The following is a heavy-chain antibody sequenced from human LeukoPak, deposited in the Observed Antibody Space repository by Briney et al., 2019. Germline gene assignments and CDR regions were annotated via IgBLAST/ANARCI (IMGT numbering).Heavy chain of an antibody. Sequence: GGSLRLSCAASGFTFSSYGMSWVRQAPGKGLEWVSAISGSGGSTYYADSVKGRFTISRDNSKNTLYLQMNSLRAEDTAVYYCASETTRGYSYGSPTDGFDLWGQGTMVTVSS. D-gene: IGHD5-18*01. V-gene: IGHV3-23*01. J-gene: IGHJ3*01. CDR3: ASETTRGYSYGSPTDGFDL. CDR1: GFTFSSYG. CDR2: ISGSGGST.